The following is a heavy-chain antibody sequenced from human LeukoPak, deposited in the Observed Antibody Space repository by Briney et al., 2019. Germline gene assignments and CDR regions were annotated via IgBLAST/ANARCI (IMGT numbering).Heavy chain of an antibody. CDR3: TRGPIQLWFYYGMDV. CDR1: GFTFGDHA. D-gene: IGHD5-18*01. J-gene: IGHJ6*02. Sequence: PGRSLRLSCTAFGFTFGDHAMSWVRQAPGKGLEWVGSIRSKAYRGTTEYAASVKGRFTISRDDSTSIAYLQMNSLKTEDTAVYYCTRGPIQLWFYYGMDVWGQGTTVIVSS. V-gene: IGHV3-49*04. CDR2: IRSKAYRGTT.